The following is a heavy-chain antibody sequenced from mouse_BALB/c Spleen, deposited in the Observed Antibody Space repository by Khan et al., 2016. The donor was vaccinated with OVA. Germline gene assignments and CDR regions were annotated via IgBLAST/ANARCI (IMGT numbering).Heavy chain of an antibody. J-gene: IGHJ4*01. D-gene: IGHD2-10*02. Sequence: QVQLKESGPGLVAPSQSLSITCTVSGFSLTDYDVGWIRQPPGKGLEWLGVIWGGGNTYYNSALKSGLSISKDTSKSQVFLKMNSLQTDDTAMYYCAKGVWSYYFAFDYWGQGTSVTVSS. V-gene: IGHV2-6-5*01. CDR1: GFSLTDYD. CDR2: IWGGGNT. CDR3: AKGVWSYYFAFDY.